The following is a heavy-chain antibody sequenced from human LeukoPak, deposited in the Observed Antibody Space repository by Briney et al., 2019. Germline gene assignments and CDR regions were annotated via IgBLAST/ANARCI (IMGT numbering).Heavy chain of an antibody. CDR3: AKDAGIVVVPAAYFDY. CDR2: ISGSGGST. J-gene: IGHJ4*02. Sequence: TGGSLRLSCAASGFTFSSYAMSWVRQAPGKGLEWVSAISGSGGSTYYADPVKGRFTISRDNSKNTLYLQMNSLRAEDTAVYYCAKDAGIVVVPAAYFDYWGQGTLVTVSS. V-gene: IGHV3-23*01. CDR1: GFTFSSYA. D-gene: IGHD2-2*01.